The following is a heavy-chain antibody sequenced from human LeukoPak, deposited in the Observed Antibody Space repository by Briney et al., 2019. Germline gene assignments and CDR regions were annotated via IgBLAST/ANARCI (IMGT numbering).Heavy chain of an antibody. CDR3: GKARSSSSASSDY. CDR2: INPNSGAT. Sequence: GASVKVSCKASGYTFTGYYMHWVRQAPGQGLEWMGWINPNSGATNYAQKFQGRVTMTRDTSISTAYMDLSSLRSDDTAVYYCGKARSSSSASSDYWGQGTLLTVSS. D-gene: IGHD6-6*01. V-gene: IGHV1-2*02. J-gene: IGHJ4*02. CDR1: GYTFTGYY.